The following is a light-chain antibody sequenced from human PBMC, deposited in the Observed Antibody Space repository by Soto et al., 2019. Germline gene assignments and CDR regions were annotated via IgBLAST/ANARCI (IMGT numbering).Light chain of an antibody. Sequence: AIQMTQSPSSLSASVGDRVTITCRASQAIGNDLTWYQQKPGKAPNLLIFAASSLQSGVPSRFSGSGSGTDFTLTIISLQPEDFATDYCLQDYNYPLTFGQGTKLEIK. J-gene: IGKJ2*01. CDR3: LQDYNYPLT. CDR1: QAIGND. V-gene: IGKV1-6*01. CDR2: AAS.